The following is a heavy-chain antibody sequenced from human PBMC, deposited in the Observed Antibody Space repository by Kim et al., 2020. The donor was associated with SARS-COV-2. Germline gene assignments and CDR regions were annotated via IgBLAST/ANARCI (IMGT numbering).Heavy chain of an antibody. D-gene: IGHD3-22*01. Sequence: YAEAVKGRFTVSRDNAKNTMYLQMDSLRAEDTALYYCAKDHESSGWPTFDYWGQGILVTVSS. J-gene: IGHJ4*02. V-gene: IGHV3-23*01. CDR3: AKDHESSGWPTFDY.